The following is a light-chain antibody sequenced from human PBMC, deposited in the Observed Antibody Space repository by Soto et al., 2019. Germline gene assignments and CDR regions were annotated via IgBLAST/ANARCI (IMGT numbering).Light chain of an antibody. J-gene: IGLJ2*01. CDR3: CSYGRSNTLL. V-gene: IGLV2-23*01. CDR1: TSDVGNYKP. Sequence: QSVLTQPASVSGSPGQSITISCTATTSDVGNYKPVSWYQQHPGKAPKLLIYEDTKRPSGVSYSFSGSKSGNTASLTISGLQAEDEADYYCCSYGRSNTLLFGGWTKVTVL. CDR2: EDT.